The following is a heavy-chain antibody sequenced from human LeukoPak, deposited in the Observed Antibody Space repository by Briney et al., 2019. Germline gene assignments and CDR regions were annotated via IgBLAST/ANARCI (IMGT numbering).Heavy chain of an antibody. V-gene: IGHV1-69*04. CDR3: ARRAARPYYFDN. CDR1: GGTFSSYA. Sequence: ASVKVSCKASGGTFSSYAISWVRQAPGQGLEWMGRIIPILGIANYAQKFQGRVTITADKSTSTAYMELSSLRSEDTAVYYCARRAARPYYFDNWGQGTLVTVSS. D-gene: IGHD6-6*01. J-gene: IGHJ4*02. CDR2: IIPILGIA.